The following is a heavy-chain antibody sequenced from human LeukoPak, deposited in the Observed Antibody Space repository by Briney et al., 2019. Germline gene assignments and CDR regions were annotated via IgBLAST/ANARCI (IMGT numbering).Heavy chain of an antibody. V-gene: IGHV5-10-1*01. D-gene: IGHD3-22*01. CDR3: AREGQTSYYYDSSGYYYNF. J-gene: IGHJ4*02. CDR2: IDPSDSYT. Sequence: GESLKISCKGSGYSFTSYWISWVRQMPGRGLEWMGRIDPSDSYTNYSPSFQGHVTISADKSISTAYLQWSSLKASDTAMYYCAREGQTSYYYDSSGYYYNFWGQGTLVTVSS. CDR1: GYSFTSYW.